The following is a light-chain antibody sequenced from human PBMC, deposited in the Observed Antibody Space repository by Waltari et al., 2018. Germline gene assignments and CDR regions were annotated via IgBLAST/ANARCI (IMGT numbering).Light chain of an antibody. CDR2: GGT. Sequence: EIVLTPSPGPLSLSPGESATLSCRASQSVSRALAWYQQKPGQAPRLLIYGGTRATGIPDRFSGSGSGTDFSLTISRLEPEDFAVYYCQHYVRLPATFGQGTKVEIK. J-gene: IGKJ1*01. CDR3: QHYVRLPAT. CDR1: QSVSRA. V-gene: IGKV3-20*01.